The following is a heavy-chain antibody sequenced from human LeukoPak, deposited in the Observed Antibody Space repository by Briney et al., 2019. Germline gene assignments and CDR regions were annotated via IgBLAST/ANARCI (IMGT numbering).Heavy chain of an antibody. D-gene: IGHD5-18*01. CDR1: GGSISGYY. V-gene: IGHV4-59*01. CDR3: ARGHSCGRPFDY. J-gene: IGHJ4*02. CDR2: ISYSGST. Sequence: PSETLSLTCTVSGGSISGYYWSWIRQPPGKGLEWVGYISYSGSTNYNPSLKSRVTISVDTSKNQFSLKLSSVTAADTAVYYCARGHSCGRPFDYWGQGTLVTVSS.